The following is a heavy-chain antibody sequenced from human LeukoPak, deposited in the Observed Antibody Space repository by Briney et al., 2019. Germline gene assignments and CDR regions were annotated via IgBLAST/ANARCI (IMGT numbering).Heavy chain of an antibody. CDR3: ARGPSSKFGVVITHWFDP. D-gene: IGHD3-3*01. CDR1: GYTFTSYD. Sequence: ASVKVSCKASGYTFTSYDINWVRQATGQGLEWMGWMNPNSGNTGYAQKFQGRVTITRNTSISTAYMELSSLRSEDTAVYYCARGPSSKFGVVITHWFDPWGQGTLVTVSS. J-gene: IGHJ5*02. V-gene: IGHV1-8*03. CDR2: MNPNSGNT.